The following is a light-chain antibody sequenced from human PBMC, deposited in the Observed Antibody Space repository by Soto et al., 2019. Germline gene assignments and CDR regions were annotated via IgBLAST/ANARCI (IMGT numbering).Light chain of an antibody. CDR2: DVS. J-gene: IGLJ2*01. CDR1: SSDVGGYNY. CDR3: SSYTTIGSLV. Sequence: QSALTQPASVSGSPVQSITISCTGTSSDVGGYNYVSWYQQHTGKAPKLMIYDVSNQPSGVSNRFSGSKSGNTASLTISGRQAAAADDYYCSSYTTIGSLVFAGGPQLTFL. V-gene: IGLV2-14*01.